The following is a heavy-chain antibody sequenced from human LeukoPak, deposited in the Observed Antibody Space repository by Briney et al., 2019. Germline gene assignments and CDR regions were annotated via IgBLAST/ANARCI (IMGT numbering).Heavy chain of an antibody. D-gene: IGHD2-15*01. CDR1: GFTFSSYA. CDR3: AKDRDLDPGSFDY. Sequence: GGSLRLSCAASGFTFSSYAMSWVRQAPGKGLEWVSCISNSGGSTYYADSVKGRFSISRDNSKNTLYLQMNSLSLEDTAVYYCAKDRDLDPGSFDYWGQGTLVTVSS. V-gene: IGHV3-23*01. CDR2: ISNSGGST. J-gene: IGHJ4*02.